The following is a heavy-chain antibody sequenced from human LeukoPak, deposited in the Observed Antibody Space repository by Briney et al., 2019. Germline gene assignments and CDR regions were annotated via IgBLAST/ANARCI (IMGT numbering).Heavy chain of an antibody. CDR2: IYTTGTT. D-gene: IGHD4-17*01. J-gene: IGHJ4*02. V-gene: IGHV4-4*07. CDR1: GGSISSYY. Sequence: SETLSLTCTVAGGSISSYYWRWVRQPAGKGQEWIGRIYTTGTTTYNPSLNSRVTMSVVTSKNQFSLKLSSVTAADTAVYYCASEPRYGDYVADWGQGTLVTVSS. CDR3: ASEPRYGDYVAD.